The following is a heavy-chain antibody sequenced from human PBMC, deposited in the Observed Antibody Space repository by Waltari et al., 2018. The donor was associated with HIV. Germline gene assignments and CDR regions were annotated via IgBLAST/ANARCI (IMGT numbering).Heavy chain of an antibody. V-gene: IGHV4-59*08. Sequence: QIQLQQSGPGLIKPSETLSLTCTVSGGSFEGYFLTWVRQPPEKGLEWIGYISYNGNTNYHPSLKGRVTFALDTSTSLFSLILKSVTAADTGVYYCGTAPGRRAAGLSPWSQGTLVTVS. J-gene: IGHJ5*02. D-gene: IGHD6-13*01. CDR2: ISYNGNT. CDR1: GGSFEGYF. CDR3: GTAPGRRAAGLSP.